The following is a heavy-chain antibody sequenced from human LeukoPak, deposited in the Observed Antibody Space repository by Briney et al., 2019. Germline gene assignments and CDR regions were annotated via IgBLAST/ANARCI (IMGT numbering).Heavy chain of an antibody. CDR2: ICSSGST. J-gene: IGHJ3*02. CDR3: ARRYSGYGNAFDI. Sequence: SETLSLTCTVSGGSISSYYWSWIRQPPGKGLEWIGYICSSGSTNYSPSLKSRVTISVDTSKNQFSLKLYSVTAADTAVYYCARRYSGYGNAFDIWGQGTMVTVSS. V-gene: IGHV4-59*08. CDR1: GGSISSYY. D-gene: IGHD5-12*01.